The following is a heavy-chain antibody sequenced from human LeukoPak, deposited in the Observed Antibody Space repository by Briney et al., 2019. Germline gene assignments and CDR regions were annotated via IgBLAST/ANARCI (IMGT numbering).Heavy chain of an antibody. J-gene: IGHJ4*02. V-gene: IGHV4-39*07. CDR2: IYYSGST. CDR1: GGSISSSSYY. Sequence: SETLSLTCTVSGGSISSSSYYWGWIRQPPGKGLEWIGSIYYSGSTYYNPSLKSRVTISVDTSRNQFSLKLSSVTAADTAVYYCARPHTAVAGYYFDYWGQGALVTVSS. D-gene: IGHD6-19*01. CDR3: ARPHTAVAGYYFDY.